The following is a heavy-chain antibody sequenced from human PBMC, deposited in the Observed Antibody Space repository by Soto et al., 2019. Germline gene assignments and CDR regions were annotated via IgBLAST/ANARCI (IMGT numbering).Heavy chain of an antibody. J-gene: IGHJ3*02. Sequence: GASVKVSCKASGGTFSSYAISWVRQAPGQGLEWMGGIIPIFGTANYAQKFQGRVTITADKSTSTAYMELSSLRSEDTAVYYCARTHDSSGPGAFHIWGQGTMVTVSS. CDR1: GGTFSSYA. V-gene: IGHV1-69*06. CDR2: IIPIFGTA. CDR3: ARTHDSSGPGAFHI. D-gene: IGHD3-22*01.